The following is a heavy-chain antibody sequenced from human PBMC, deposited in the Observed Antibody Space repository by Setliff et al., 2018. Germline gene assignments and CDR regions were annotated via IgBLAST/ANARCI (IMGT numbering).Heavy chain of an antibody. J-gene: IGHJ6*03. V-gene: IGHV4-59*08. CDR1: GGSIRSHY. CDR2: IYYSGST. CDR3: ARQGYYNFWSGYSEYYYYYMDV. D-gene: IGHD3-3*01. Sequence: TCTVPGGSIRSHYWSWIRQPPGKGLEWIGYIYYSGSTNYNPSLKSRVTISVDTSKNQFSLKLSSVTAADTAVYYCARQGYYNFWSGYSEYYYYYMDVWGKGTTVTVSS.